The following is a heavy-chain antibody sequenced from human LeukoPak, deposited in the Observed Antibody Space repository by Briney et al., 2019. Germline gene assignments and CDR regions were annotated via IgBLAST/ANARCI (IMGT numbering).Heavy chain of an antibody. J-gene: IGHJ5*02. V-gene: IGHV4-4*07. CDR2: IYTSGST. CDR1: GGSINSYY. D-gene: IGHD1-1*01. Sequence: SETLSLTCTVSGGSINSYYWSWIRQPAGKGLEWIGRIYTSGSTNYNPSLKSRVTMSVDTSKNQFSLKLSSVTAADTAVYYCAREEYNWNDVGWFDPWGQGTLVTVSS. CDR3: AREEYNWNDVGWFDP.